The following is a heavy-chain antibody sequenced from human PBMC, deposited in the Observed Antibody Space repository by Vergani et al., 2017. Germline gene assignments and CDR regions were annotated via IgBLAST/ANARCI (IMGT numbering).Heavy chain of an antibody. CDR1: GFTFSSYS. CDR3: ARDAMVRGIPRYYCGMDV. Sequence: EVQLVESGGGLVQPGGSLRLSCAASGFTFSSYSMNCVRQAPGKGLEGVSYISSSSSTIYYADSVKGRFTISRDNAKNSLYLQMNSLRAEDTAVYYCARDAMVRGIPRYYCGMDVWGQGTTVTVSS. D-gene: IGHD3-10*01. V-gene: IGHV3-48*01. CDR2: ISSSSSTI. J-gene: IGHJ6*02.